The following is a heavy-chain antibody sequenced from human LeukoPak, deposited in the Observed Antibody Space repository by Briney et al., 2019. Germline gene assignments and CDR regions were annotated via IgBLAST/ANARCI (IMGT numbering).Heavy chain of an antibody. V-gene: IGHV4-59*01. CDR2: IYYSGST. J-gene: IGHJ3*02. CDR3: ASSSHEDPVGAFDI. Sequence: SETLSLTCTVSGGSISSYYWSWIRQPPGKGLEWIGYIYYSGSTNYNPSLKSRVTISVDTSKNQFSLKLSSVTAADTAVYYCASSSHEDPVGAFDIWGQGTMVTVSS. CDR1: GGSISSYY.